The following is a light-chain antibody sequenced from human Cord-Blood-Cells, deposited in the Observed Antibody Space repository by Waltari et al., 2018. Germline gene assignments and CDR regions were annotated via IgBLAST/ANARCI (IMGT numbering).Light chain of an antibody. V-gene: IGKV1-39*01. J-gene: IGKJ1*01. CDR3: QQSYSTPSPT. Sequence: IQMTQSPSSLSASVGDRVTITCRASQSISSYLNWYQQKPGKAPKLLIYAASSLQSGVPSRFSGSGSGTDFTLTISSLQPEDFATYYCQQSYSTPSPTFGQGTKVEIK. CDR2: AAS. CDR1: QSISSY.